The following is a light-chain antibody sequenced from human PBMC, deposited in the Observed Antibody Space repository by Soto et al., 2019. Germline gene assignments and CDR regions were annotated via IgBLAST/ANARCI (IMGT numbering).Light chain of an antibody. V-gene: IGLV2-8*01. J-gene: IGLJ2*01. Sequence: QSALTQPPSASGSPGQSVTIPCTGTSSDVGGYNYVSWYQQHPGKAPKFMIYEVSKRPSGVPDRFSGSKSGNTASLTVSGLQAEDEADYYCSSYAGSNNLVFGGGTKLTVL. CDR2: EVS. CDR1: SSDVGGYNY. CDR3: SSYAGSNNLV.